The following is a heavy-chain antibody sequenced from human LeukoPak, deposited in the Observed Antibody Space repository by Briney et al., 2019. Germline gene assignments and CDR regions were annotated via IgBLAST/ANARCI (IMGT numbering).Heavy chain of an antibody. CDR2: ISGEAATP. CDR3: AKDTLSGRYWATRTNFDY. CDR1: GFTFDDYA. D-gene: IGHD1-26*01. Sequence: GGSLTLSCAASGFTFDDYAMQWVRQPPGKGLEWIFLISGEAATPYYPHFVKPRFTISRDNSKNSLYLQMSSLRTEDTALYYCAKDTLSGRYWATRTNFDYWGQGTLVTVSS. V-gene: IGHV3-43*02. J-gene: IGHJ4*02.